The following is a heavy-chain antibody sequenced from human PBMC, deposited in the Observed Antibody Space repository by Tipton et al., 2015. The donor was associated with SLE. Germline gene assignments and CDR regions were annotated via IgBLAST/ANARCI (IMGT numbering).Heavy chain of an antibody. V-gene: IGHV4-59*11. Sequence: TLSLTRTVSGGSISSHYWSWIRQHPGKGLEWIGYIYYSGSTYYNPSLKSRVTISVDTSKNQFSLKLSSVTAADTAVYYCARVRDGYNAWYFDLWGRGTLVTVSS. D-gene: IGHD5-24*01. CDR1: GGSISSHY. J-gene: IGHJ2*01. CDR3: ARVRDGYNAWYFDL. CDR2: IYYSGST.